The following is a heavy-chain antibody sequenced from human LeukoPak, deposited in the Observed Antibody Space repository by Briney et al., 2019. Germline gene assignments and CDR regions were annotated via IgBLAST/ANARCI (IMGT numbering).Heavy chain of an antibody. D-gene: IGHD3-22*01. Sequence: PSETLSLTCAVYGGSFSGYYWSWIRQPPGKGLEWIGEINHSGSTNYNPSLKSRVTISVDTSKNQFSLKLSSVTAADTAVYYCASWTYYDSIPTTHAFDIWGQGTMVTVSS. CDR1: GGSFSGYY. J-gene: IGHJ3*02. CDR3: ASWTYYDSIPTTHAFDI. V-gene: IGHV4-34*01. CDR2: INHSGST.